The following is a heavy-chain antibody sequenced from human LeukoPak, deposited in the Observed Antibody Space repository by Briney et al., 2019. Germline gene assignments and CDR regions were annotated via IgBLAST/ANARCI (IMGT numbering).Heavy chain of an antibody. J-gene: IGHJ4*02. CDR2: IYYSGTT. V-gene: IGHV4-59*01. Sequence: PSETLSLTCTVSGGSISSYYWSWIRQPPGKGLEWIGYIYYSGTTNYNPSLKSRVTISVDTSKNQFSLKLSSVTAADTAVYYCARGVYIAAAQYGYWGQGTLVTVSS. CDR1: GGSISSYY. CDR3: ARGVYIAAAQYGY. D-gene: IGHD6-13*01.